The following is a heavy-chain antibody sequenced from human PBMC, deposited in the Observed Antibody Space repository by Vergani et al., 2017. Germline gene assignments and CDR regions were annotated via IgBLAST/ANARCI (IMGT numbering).Heavy chain of an antibody. J-gene: IGHJ3*02. V-gene: IGHV3-7*01. CDR3: ARSFSPHGDAFDI. Sequence: EVQLLESGGGLVQPGGSLRLSCAASGFTFSSYAMSWVRQAPGKGLEWVANIKQDGSEKYYVDSVKGRFTISRDNSKNTLYVQMNSLKAEDTAVYYCARSFSPHGDAFDIWGQGTMVTVSS. CDR1: GFTFSSYA. CDR2: IKQDGSEK.